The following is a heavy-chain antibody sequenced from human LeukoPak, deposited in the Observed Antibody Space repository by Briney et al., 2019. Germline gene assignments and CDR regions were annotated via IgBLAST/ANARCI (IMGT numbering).Heavy chain of an antibody. CDR1: GFTFSSYT. CDR3: AREIYGDIFSDY. CDR2: IGSSTSTI. Sequence: PGGSLRLSCAASGFTFSSYTMNWVRQAPGKGLEWVSYIGSSTSTIYYADSVKGRFTISRDNAKNSLYLQMNSLRAEDTAVYYCAREIYGDIFSDYCGQGTLVTVSS. D-gene: IGHD4-17*01. V-gene: IGHV3-48*01. J-gene: IGHJ4*02.